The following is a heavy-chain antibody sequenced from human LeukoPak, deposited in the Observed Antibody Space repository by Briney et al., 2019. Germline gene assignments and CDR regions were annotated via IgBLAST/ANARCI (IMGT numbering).Heavy chain of an antibody. CDR2: IHCSGST. CDR1: GGSISSYY. CDR3: ARQYWGTFDY. D-gene: IGHD2-8*02. V-gene: IGHV4-59*08. J-gene: IGHJ4*02. Sequence: SETLSLTCTVSGGSISSYYWSWIRQPPGKGLEWIGYIHCSGSTNYNPSLKSRVTISVDTSKNQFSLKLSSVTAADTAVYYCARQYWGTFDYWGQGTLVTVSS.